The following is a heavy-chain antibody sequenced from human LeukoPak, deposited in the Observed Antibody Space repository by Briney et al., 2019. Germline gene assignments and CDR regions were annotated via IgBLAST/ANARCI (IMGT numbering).Heavy chain of an antibody. CDR2: ISGSGGST. CDR3: AKVKELTFDY. V-gene: IGHV3-23*01. Sequence: GRCLRLSCAASGFTFSSYAMSWVRQAPGKGREWVSAISGSGGSTYYADSVKGRFTISRDHPKNTLYLRMNSLRAEDTAVYYCAKVKELTFDYWGQGTLVTVSS. J-gene: IGHJ4*02. CDR1: GFTFSSYA. D-gene: IGHD1-26*01.